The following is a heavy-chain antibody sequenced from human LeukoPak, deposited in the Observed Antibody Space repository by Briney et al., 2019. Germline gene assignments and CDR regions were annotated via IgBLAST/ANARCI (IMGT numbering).Heavy chain of an antibody. CDR2: FNPSSDTT. J-gene: IGHJ2*01. CDR1: GYTFTVYY. CDR3: ARGRTVTNDFDL. V-gene: IGHV1-46*01. D-gene: IGHD4-17*01. Sequence: ASVKVSCKASGYTFTVYYIHWVRQAPGQGLEWVGIFNPSSDTTSYAQEFQGRVTMTRDTSTSTVYMELSSLRSEDTALYYCARGRTVTNDFDLWGRGTLVTVSS.